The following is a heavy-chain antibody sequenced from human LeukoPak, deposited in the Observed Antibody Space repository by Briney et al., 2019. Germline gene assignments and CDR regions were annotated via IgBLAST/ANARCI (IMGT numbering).Heavy chain of an antibody. CDR2: IKPDGSEK. D-gene: IGHD6-13*01. Sequence: PGGSLRLSCAASGFTFSNYWMSWVRQAPGKGLEWVAKIKPDGSEKYYVDSVKGRFTISRDNARNSLYLQMNSLRAEDTAVYYCARYFCTTSSCFLFDYWGQGTLDTVAS. V-gene: IGHV3-7*01. J-gene: IGHJ4*02. CDR3: ARYFCTTSSCFLFDY. CDR1: GFTFSNYW.